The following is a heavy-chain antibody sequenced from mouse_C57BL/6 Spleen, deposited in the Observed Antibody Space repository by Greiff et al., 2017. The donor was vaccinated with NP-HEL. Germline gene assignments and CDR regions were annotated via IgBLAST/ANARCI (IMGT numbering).Heavy chain of an antibody. Sequence: EVKLMESGGGLVQPGGSLKLSCAASGFTFSDYYMYWVRQTPEKRLEWVAYISNGGGSTYYPDTVKGRFTISRDNAKITLYLQMSRLKSEDTAMYYCARPHPHYYGSTDWYFDVWGTGTTVTVSS. D-gene: IGHD1-1*01. CDR3: ARPHPHYYGSTDWYFDV. V-gene: IGHV5-12*01. J-gene: IGHJ1*03. CDR2: ISNGGGST. CDR1: GFTFSDYY.